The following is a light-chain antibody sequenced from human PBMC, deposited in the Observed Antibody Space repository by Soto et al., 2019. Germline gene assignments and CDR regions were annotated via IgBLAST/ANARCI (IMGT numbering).Light chain of an antibody. CDR1: QTVDSN. CDR3: QQYNNWPPYT. Sequence: EIVMTQSPVTLSVSPGERATLSCRASQTVDSNLAWYQQKPGQAPRLLIFGASTRATGIPHRFSGSGSGTDFTLTISSLQSEDFAVYYCQQYNNWPPYTFGQGTKLEIK. J-gene: IGKJ2*01. CDR2: GAS. V-gene: IGKV3D-15*01.